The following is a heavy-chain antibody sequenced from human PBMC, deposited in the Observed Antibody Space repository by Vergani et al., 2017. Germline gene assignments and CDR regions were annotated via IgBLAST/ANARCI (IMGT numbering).Heavy chain of an antibody. CDR1: GFTFSSYA. V-gene: IGHV3-30-3*01. J-gene: IGHJ4*02. Sequence: VQLLESGGGLVQPGGSLRLSCAASGFTFSSYAMHWVRQAPGKGLEWVAVISYDGSNKYYADSVKGRFTISRDNSKNTLYLQMNSLRAEDTAVDYGASGRSSWLDYVFDYWGQGTLVTVSS. CDR3: ASGRSSWLDYVFDY. D-gene: IGHD6-13*01. CDR2: ISYDGSNK.